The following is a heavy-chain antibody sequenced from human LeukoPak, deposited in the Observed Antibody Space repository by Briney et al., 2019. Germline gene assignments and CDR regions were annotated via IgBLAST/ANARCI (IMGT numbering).Heavy chain of an antibody. CDR3: ARERITGNWFDP. CDR2: INPNSGGT. J-gene: IGHJ5*02. V-gene: IGHV1-2*02. D-gene: IGHD1-20*01. CDR1: GYTFTSYD. Sequence: ASVKVSCKASGYTFTSYDINWVRQATGQGLEWMGWINPNSGGTNYAQKFQGRVTMTRDTPISTAYMELSRLRPDDTAVYYCARERITGNWFDPWGQGTLVTVSS.